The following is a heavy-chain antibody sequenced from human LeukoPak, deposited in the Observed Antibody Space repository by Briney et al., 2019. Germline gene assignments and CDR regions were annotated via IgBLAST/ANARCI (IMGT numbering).Heavy chain of an antibody. J-gene: IGHJ4*02. Sequence: GGSLRLSCAASGFTFSGSAMHWVRQASGKGLEWVGRIRSKANSYATAYAASVKGRFTISRDDSKNTAYLQMNSLKTEDTAVYYCTRRVEAAGTTDSSVDFDYWGQGTLVTVSS. V-gene: IGHV3-73*01. D-gene: IGHD6-13*01. CDR2: IRSKANSYAT. CDR3: TRRVEAAGTTDSSVDFDY. CDR1: GFTFSGSA.